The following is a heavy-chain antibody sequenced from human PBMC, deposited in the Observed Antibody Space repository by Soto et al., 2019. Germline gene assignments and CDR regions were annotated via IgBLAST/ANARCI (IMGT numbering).Heavy chain of an antibody. CDR3: ARDLGYSSGWYK. CDR1: GFTFSSYA. D-gene: IGHD6-19*01. CDR2: ISYDGSNK. J-gene: IGHJ4*02. V-gene: IGHV3-30-3*01. Sequence: GGSLRLSCAASGFTFSSYAMHWVRQAPGKGLEWVAVISYDGSNKYYADSVKGRFTISRDNSKNTLYLQMNSLRAEDTAVYYCARDLGYSSGWYKWGQRTLVTVSS.